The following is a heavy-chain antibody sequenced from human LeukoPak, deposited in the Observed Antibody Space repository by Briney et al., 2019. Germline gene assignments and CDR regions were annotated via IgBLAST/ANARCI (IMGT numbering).Heavy chain of an antibody. CDR1: GGSISSYY. Sequence: NPSETLSLTCTVSGGSISSYYWSLIRQPPGKGLEWIGYIFYTGSTNYNPSLKSRVTISVDTSKNQFSLRLSSVTAADTAVYYCARRFYCSSTSCPYGMDVWGQGTTVTVSS. CDR2: IFYTGST. CDR3: ARRFYCSSTSCPYGMDV. J-gene: IGHJ6*02. V-gene: IGHV4-59*01. D-gene: IGHD2-2*01.